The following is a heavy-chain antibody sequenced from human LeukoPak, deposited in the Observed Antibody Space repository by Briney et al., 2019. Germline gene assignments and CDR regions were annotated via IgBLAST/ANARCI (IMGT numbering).Heavy chain of an antibody. V-gene: IGHV3-48*02. CDR3: ARIALDGFYY. J-gene: IGHJ4*02. D-gene: IGHD5-24*01. CDR2: ISSSGSTT. CDR1: GFTFSSYS. Sequence: GGSLRLSCAASGFTFSSYSLNWVRQAPGKGLEWVSYISSSGSTTYYADSVKGRFTISRDNAKNSLYLQMNSLRDEDTAVYYCARIALDGFYYWGQGTLVTVSS.